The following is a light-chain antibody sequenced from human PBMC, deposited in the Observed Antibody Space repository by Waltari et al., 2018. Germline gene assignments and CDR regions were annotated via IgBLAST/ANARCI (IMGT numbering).Light chain of an antibody. CDR1: NSDVGSYNL. CDR2: EGN. V-gene: IGLV2-23*01. CDR3: SSYAGSSSPRV. Sequence: QSALIQPASVSGSPGQSITMSCTETNSDVGSYNLVSWYQQHTGKAPKLMIYEGNKRPSGVSYRFSGSKSGNTASLTISGLQADDEADYYCSSYAGSSSPRVFGGGTKLTVL. J-gene: IGLJ3*02.